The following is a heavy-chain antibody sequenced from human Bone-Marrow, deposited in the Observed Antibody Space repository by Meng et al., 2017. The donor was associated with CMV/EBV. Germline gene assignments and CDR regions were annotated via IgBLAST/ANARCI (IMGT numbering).Heavy chain of an antibody. J-gene: IGHJ6*02. CDR2: IYYSGST. CDR3: ARGTIVVVPAAIGQSGYYYYGMDV. CDR1: GGFISSSSYY. Sequence: SATLSLTCTVSGGFISSSSYYWGWIRQPPGKGLEWIGSIYYSGSTYYNPSLKSRVTISVDTSKNQFSLKLSSVTAADTAVYYCARGTIVVVPAAIGQSGYYYYGMDVWGQGTMVTVSS. V-gene: IGHV4-39*07. D-gene: IGHD2-2*01.